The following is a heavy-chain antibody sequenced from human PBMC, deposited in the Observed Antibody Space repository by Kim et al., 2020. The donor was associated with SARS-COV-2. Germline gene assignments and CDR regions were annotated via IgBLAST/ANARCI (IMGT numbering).Heavy chain of an antibody. CDR2: ISYDGSNK. Sequence: GGSLRLSCAASGFTFSSYAMHWVRQAPGKGLEWVAVISYDGSNKYYADSVKGRFTISRDNSKNTLYLQMNSLRAEDTAVYYCARYRIGGYDSLFDYWGQGTLVTVSS. J-gene: IGHJ4*02. D-gene: IGHD5-12*01. CDR1: GFTFSSYA. V-gene: IGHV3-30-3*01. CDR3: ARYRIGGYDSLFDY.